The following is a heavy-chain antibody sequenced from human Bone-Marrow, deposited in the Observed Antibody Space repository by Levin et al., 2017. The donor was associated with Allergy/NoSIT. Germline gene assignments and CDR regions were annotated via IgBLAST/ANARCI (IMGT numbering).Heavy chain of an antibody. CDR1: GFTFSSYD. V-gene: IGHV3-13*04. CDR2: IGTAGDT. D-gene: IGHD2/OR15-2a*01. J-gene: IGHJ2*01. Sequence: GGSLRLSCAASGFTFSSYDMHWVRQATGKGLEWVSAIGTAGDTYYPGSVKGRFTISRENAKNSLYLQMNSLRAGDTAVYYCARGRLSDWYFDLWGRGTLVTVSS. CDR3: ARGRLSDWYFDL.